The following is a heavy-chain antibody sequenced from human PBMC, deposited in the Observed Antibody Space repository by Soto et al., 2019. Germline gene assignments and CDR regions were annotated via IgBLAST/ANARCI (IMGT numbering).Heavy chain of an antibody. CDR3: ARRTRSLGPFDY. CDR1: GCSVNNYY. D-gene: IGHD4-17*01. CDR2: MYFSGST. V-gene: IGHV4-59*02. Sequence: QVQLQESGPGLVKPSETLSLTCGVSGCSVNNYYWNWIRQPPGKGLEWIGHMYFSGSTNYNPSLKSRVTMSVDTSKNQFSLQLRSVTSADTAVYYCARRTRSLGPFDYWGQGTLLTVSS. J-gene: IGHJ4*02.